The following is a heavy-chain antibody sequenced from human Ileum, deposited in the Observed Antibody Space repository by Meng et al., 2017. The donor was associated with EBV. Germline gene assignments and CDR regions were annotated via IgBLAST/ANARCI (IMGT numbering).Heavy chain of an antibody. CDR1: GYAISMTNW. J-gene: IGHJ4*02. Sequence: QESRPGLVKHYETLSLTGAGSGYAISMTNWWGWIRQPPGKGLEWIGHIYYSGTTYNNPSLKSRVTKSIDPSKNQFSLKLSSVTAVDTAVYYCARNSESGSYIDYWGLGTLVTVSS. D-gene: IGHD1-26*01. CDR2: IYYSGTT. CDR3: ARNSESGSYIDY. V-gene: IGHV4-28*01.